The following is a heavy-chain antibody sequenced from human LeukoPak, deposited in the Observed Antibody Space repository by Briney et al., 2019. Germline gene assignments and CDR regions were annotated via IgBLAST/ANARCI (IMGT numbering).Heavy chain of an antibody. Sequence: GGSLRLSCAASGVMFRSYGMSWVRQAPGRGLEWVSVISGSGDSTYYADSAKGRFTISRDNSKNTLSLQMNSLRAEDTAVYYCALSAAFSGVYYFQNWGQGTLVTVSS. CDR1: GVMFRSYG. D-gene: IGHD2-2*01. V-gene: IGHV3-23*01. J-gene: IGHJ4*02. CDR2: ISGSGDST. CDR3: ALSAAFSGVYYFQN.